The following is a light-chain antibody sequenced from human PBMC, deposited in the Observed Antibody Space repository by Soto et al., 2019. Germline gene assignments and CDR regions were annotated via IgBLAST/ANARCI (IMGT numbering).Light chain of an antibody. CDR1: QSISNW. CDR3: QQYNRYWT. CDR2: DAS. V-gene: IGKV1-5*01. J-gene: IGKJ1*01. Sequence: DIQMTQSPSTLSASIGDRVTITCRASQSISNWLAWYQQKPGKAPKLLIFDASSLGSGVPSRFSGSGSGTEFTLTISSLQPDDCATYFCQQYNRYWTFGQGTKVDIK.